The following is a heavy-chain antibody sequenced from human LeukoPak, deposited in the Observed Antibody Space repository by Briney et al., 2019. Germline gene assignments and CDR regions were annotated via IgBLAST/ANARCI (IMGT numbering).Heavy chain of an antibody. CDR1: GGSISSYY. CDR2: IYYGVST. CDR3: ARGGSGTYLSHLRFDY. V-gene: IGHV4-59*01. Sequence: SETLSLTCTVSGGSISSYYWSWIRQPPGKGLEWNGYIYYGVSTNYNPSLKSRVTISVDTSKNQISLKLSSVTAADTAVYYCARGGSGTYLSHLRFDYWGRGTLVTVSS. D-gene: IGHD3-10*01. J-gene: IGHJ4*02.